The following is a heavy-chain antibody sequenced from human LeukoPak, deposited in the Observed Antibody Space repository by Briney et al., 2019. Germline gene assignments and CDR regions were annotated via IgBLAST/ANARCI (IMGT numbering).Heavy chain of an antibody. Sequence: SETLSLTCTVSGGSISSSSYFWGWIRQPPGRGLEWIGSLYYSGSTYYNPSLKSRGTISVDPSKNQFSLKLSSVTAADTAVYYCARGALKWELPPIRARKSYYFDYWGQGTLVTVSS. CDR3: ARGALKWELPPIRARKSYYFDY. CDR2: LYYSGST. J-gene: IGHJ4*02. CDR1: GGSISSSSYF. D-gene: IGHD1-26*01. V-gene: IGHV4-39*07.